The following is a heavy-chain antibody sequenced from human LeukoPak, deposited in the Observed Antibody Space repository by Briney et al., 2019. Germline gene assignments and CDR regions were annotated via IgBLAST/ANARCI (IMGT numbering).Heavy chain of an antibody. CDR2: IYYSGST. J-gene: IGHJ4*02. CDR1: GGSISSYY. V-gene: IGHV4-59*08. Sequence: SETLSLTCTVSGGSISSYYWSWIRQPPGKGLEWIGYIYYSGSTNYNPSLKSRVTISVDTSKNQFSLKLSSVTAADTAVYYCARHGYNSGWYYFDYWGQGTLVTVSS. CDR3: ARHGYNSGWYYFDY. D-gene: IGHD6-19*01.